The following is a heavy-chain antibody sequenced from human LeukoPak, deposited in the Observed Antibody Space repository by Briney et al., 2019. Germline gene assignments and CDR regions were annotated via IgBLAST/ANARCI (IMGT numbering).Heavy chain of an antibody. J-gene: IGHJ4*02. V-gene: IGHV1-2*02. CDR3: ARGITYYGSGSYPL. CDR2: INPNSGGT. Sequence: ASVKVSCKASGYTFTGYYMHWVRQAPGQGLEWMGWINPNSGGTNYAQKFQGRVTMTRDTSISTAYMELSSLRSEDTAVYYCARGITYYGSGSYPLWGQGTLVTVSS. CDR1: GYTFTGYY. D-gene: IGHD3-10*01.